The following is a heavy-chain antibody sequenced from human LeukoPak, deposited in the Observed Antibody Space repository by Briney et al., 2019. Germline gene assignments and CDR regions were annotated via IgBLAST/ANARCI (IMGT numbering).Heavy chain of an antibody. V-gene: IGHV3-30*02. CDR1: GFTFSSYG. CDR3: AKDPETQVY. CDR2: IRYDGSNK. J-gene: IGHJ4*02. Sequence: GGSLRLSCAASGFTFSSYGMHWVRQAPGKGLEWVAFIRYDGSNKYYADSVKGRFTISRDNSKNTLYLQVNSLRAEDTAVYYCAKDPETQVYWGQGTLVTVSS.